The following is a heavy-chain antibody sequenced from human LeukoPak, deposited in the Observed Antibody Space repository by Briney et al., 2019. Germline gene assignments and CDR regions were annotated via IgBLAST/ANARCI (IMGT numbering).Heavy chain of an antibody. D-gene: IGHD2-2*01. V-gene: IGHV1-18*01. CDR2: ISAYNGNT. CDR3: ARSRCSSTGCYGDLDY. CDR1: GYTFTSYG. J-gene: IGHJ4*02. Sequence: ASVKVSCKASGYTFTSYGISWVRQAPGQGLEGMGWISAYNGNTNYAQKLQGRVTMTTDTSTSTAYMELRSLRSDDTAVYYCARSRCSSTGCYGDLDYWGQGTLVTVSS.